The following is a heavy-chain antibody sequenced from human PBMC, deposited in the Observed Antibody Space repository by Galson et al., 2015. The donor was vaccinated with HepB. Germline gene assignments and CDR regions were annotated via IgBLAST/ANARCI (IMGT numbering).Heavy chain of an antibody. CDR2: MNPNSGNT. J-gene: IGHJ5*02. CDR3: EMSGCSSTSCYTFDP. CDR1: GYTFTSYD. V-gene: IGHV1-8*01. Sequence: SVKVSCKASGYTFTSYDINWVRQATGQGLEWMGWMNPNSGNTGYAQKFQGRVTMTRNTSISTAYMELSSLRSEDTAVYYCEMSGCSSTSCYTFDPWGQGTLVTVSS. D-gene: IGHD2-2*02.